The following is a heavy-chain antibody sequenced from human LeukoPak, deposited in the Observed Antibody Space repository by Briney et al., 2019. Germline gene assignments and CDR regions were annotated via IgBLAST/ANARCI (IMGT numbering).Heavy chain of an antibody. CDR2: FDPEDGET. CDR1: GYTLTELS. J-gene: IGHJ4*02. Sequence: VKVSCKVSGYTLTELSMHWVRQAPGKGLEWMGGFDPEDGETIYAQKFQGRVTITEDTSTDTAYMELSSLRSEDTAVYYCASCPYYYDSSGYDPYYFDYWGQGTLVTVSS. D-gene: IGHD3-22*01. V-gene: IGHV1-24*01. CDR3: ASCPYYYDSSGYDPYYFDY.